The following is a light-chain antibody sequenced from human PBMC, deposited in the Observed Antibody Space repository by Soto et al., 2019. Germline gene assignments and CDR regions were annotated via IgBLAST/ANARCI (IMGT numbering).Light chain of an antibody. J-gene: IGLJ1*01. V-gene: IGLV2-8*01. CDR3: SSYAGSNNLYV. CDR1: SSDVGGYNY. Sequence: QLVLTQPPSASGSPGQSVTISCTGTSSDVGGYNYVSWYQQHPGKAPKLMIYEVSKRPSGVPDRFSGSKSGNTASLTVSGLQAEDEADYYCSSYAGSNNLYVFGTGTQLTVL. CDR2: EVS.